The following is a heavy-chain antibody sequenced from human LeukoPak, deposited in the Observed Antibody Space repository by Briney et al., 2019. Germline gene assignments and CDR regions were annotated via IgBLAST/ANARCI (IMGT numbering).Heavy chain of an antibody. CDR3: ARDLFGVLRYIWDY. CDR1: GFTFSSYA. V-gene: IGHV3-30-3*01. J-gene: IGHJ4*02. D-gene: IGHD3-9*01. CDR2: ISYDGSNK. Sequence: GALRLSCAASGFTFSSYAMHWVRQAPGKGLEWVAVISYDGSNKYYADSVKGRFTISRDNSKNTLYLLMNSLRAEDTAVYYRARDLFGVLRYIWDYWGQGTLVTVSS.